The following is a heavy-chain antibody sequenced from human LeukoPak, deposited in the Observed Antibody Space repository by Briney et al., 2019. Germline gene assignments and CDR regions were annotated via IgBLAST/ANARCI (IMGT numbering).Heavy chain of an antibody. J-gene: IGHJ5*02. V-gene: IGHV4-34*01. Sequence: SETLSLTCAVYGGSFSGYYWSWIRQPPGKGLEWIGEINHSGSTNYNPSLKSRVTISVDTSKNQFSLKLSSVTAADTAVYYCARSKQWLVGGFDPWGQGTLVTVSS. CDR2: INHSGST. CDR3: ARSKQWLVGGFDP. CDR1: GGSFSGYY. D-gene: IGHD6-19*01.